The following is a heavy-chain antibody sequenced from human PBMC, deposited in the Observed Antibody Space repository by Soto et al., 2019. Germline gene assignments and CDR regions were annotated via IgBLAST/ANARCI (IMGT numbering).Heavy chain of an antibody. CDR1: GFTFSDFW. Sequence: GGSLRLSCAASGFTFSDFWMNWVRQAPGKGLEWVAYISADGRETNHVDSVKGRFAISRDNAKNSVYLQMNSLRAEDTAVYYCARWPRLLDSWGQGTLVTVSS. V-gene: IGHV3-7*01. J-gene: IGHJ4*02. D-gene: IGHD6-6*01. CDR2: ISADGRET. CDR3: ARWPRLLDS.